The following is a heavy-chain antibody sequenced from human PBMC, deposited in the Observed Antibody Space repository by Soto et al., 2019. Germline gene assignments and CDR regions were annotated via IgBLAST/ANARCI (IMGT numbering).Heavy chain of an antibody. CDR2: MNPNSGNT. J-gene: IGHJ6*02. D-gene: IGHD5-12*01. CDR1: GYTFTSYD. V-gene: IGHV1-8*01. Sequence: QVQLVQSGAEVKKPGASVKVSCKASGYTFTSYDINWVRQAPGQGLEWMGWMNPNSGNTGYAQKFQGRVTMTRNTSISTAYMELSSLRSEDTSVYYCARAGDSGYDYGEGGYYGMDVWGQGTTVTVSS. CDR3: ARAGDSGYDYGEGGYYGMDV.